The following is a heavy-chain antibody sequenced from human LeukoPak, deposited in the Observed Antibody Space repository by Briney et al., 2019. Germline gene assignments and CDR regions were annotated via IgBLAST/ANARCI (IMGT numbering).Heavy chain of an antibody. CDR3: ARGRGYYDSSGYYIASYYFDY. CDR1: GGSISSSSYY. Sequence: PSETLSLTCTVSGGSISSSSYYWGWIRQPPGKGLEWIGSISYSGSTYYNPSLKSRVTISVDTSKNQFSLKLSSVTAADTAVYYCARGRGYYDSSGYYIASYYFDYWGQGTLVTVSS. CDR2: ISYSGST. D-gene: IGHD3-22*01. J-gene: IGHJ4*02. V-gene: IGHV4-39*07.